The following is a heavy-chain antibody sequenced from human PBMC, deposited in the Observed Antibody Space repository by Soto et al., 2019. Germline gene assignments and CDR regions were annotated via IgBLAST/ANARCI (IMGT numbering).Heavy chain of an antibody. CDR3: ARVGNWNDFDY. Sequence: EVQLVESGGGLGKPGGSLRLSCAASGFTFSSYSMNWVRQAPGKGREWVSSISSSSSYIYYADSVKGRFTISRDNAKNSLYLQMNSLRAEDTAVYYCARVGNWNDFDYWGQGTLVTGSS. CDR2: ISSSSSYI. D-gene: IGHD1-20*01. V-gene: IGHV3-21*01. CDR1: GFTFSSYS. J-gene: IGHJ4*02.